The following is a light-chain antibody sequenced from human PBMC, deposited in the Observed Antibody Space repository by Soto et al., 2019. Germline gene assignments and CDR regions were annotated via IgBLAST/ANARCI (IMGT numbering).Light chain of an antibody. V-gene: IGLV1-44*01. CDR1: YSNIGSHP. Sequence: QSVLTQPPSASGTPGQRVTISCSGAYSNIGSHPVNWYQHLPGTAPKLLIYRNNQRPSGVPDRFSGSMAGTSASLAISGLQSEDEADYYCAAWNDSLNGPVFGGGTKLTVL. CDR3: AAWNDSLNGPV. J-gene: IGLJ2*01. CDR2: RNN.